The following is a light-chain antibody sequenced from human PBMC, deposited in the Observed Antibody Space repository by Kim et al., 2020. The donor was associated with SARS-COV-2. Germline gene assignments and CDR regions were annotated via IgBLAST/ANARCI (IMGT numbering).Light chain of an antibody. CDR2: KAS. CDR1: QNIDSW. CDR3: QQYKTYPVT. V-gene: IGKV1-5*03. J-gene: IGKJ4*01. Sequence: ASIGDRVTITCRASQNIDSWLAWYQQKPGKAPKLLFYKASSLESGVPSRISGSGSGTEFTLAISSLQPDDFATYYCQQYKTYPVTFGGGTKVDIK.